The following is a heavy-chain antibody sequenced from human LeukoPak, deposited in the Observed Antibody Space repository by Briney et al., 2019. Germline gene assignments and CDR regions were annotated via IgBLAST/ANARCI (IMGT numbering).Heavy chain of an antibody. J-gene: IGHJ4*02. V-gene: IGHV1-2*02. CDR1: GYTFTGYY. D-gene: IGHD3-9*01. CDR2: INPNSGGT. Sequence: SVKVSCKASGYTFTGYYMHWVRQAPGQGLEWMGWINPNSGGTNYAQKFQGRVTMTRDTSISIAYMELSRLRSDDTAVYYCARVRTYYDILTGYSGAKAFDYWGQGTLVTVSS. CDR3: ARVRTYYDILTGYSGAKAFDY.